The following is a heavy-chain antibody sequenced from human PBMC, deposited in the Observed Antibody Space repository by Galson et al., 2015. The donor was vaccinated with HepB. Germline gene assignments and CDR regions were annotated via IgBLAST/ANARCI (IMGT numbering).Heavy chain of an antibody. J-gene: IGHJ4*02. CDR2: ISGSGGST. D-gene: IGHD3-10*01. CDR3: AKDSRGGLWFGECCFDY. Sequence: SLRLSCAASGFTFSSYAMSWVRQAPGKGLEWVSAISGSGGSTYYADSVKGRFTISRDNSKNTLYLQMNSLRAEDTAVYYCAKDSRGGLWFGECCFDYWGQGTLVTVSS. V-gene: IGHV3-23*01. CDR1: GFTFSSYA.